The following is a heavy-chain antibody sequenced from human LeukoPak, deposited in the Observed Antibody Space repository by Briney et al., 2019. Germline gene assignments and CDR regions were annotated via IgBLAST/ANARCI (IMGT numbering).Heavy chain of an antibody. V-gene: IGHV4-39*01. D-gene: IGHD1-26*01. CDR1: GGSISSSSYS. CDR3: ARLFIPGEGATFHPQNWFDP. J-gene: IGHJ5*02. Sequence: MPSETLSLTCTVSGGSISSSSYSWGWIRQPPGRGLEWIGSIYYSGSTYYNPSLKSRVTISVDTSKNQFSLKLSSVTAADTAEYYCARLFIPGEGATFHPQNWFDPWGQGTLVTVSS. CDR2: IYYSGST.